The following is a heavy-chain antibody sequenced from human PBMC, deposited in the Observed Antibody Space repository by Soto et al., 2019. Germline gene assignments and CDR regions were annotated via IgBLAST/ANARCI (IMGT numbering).Heavy chain of an antibody. D-gene: IGHD6-13*01. CDR2: IYYSGNT. J-gene: IGHJ2*01. CDR3: ARKTPGIFWYVDL. CDR1: GGSISSGGYS. V-gene: IGHV4-31*11. Sequence: QVQLQESGPGLVKPSQTLSLTCAVSGGSISSGGYSWSWIRQPPGKGLEFIGSIYYSGNTYYNPYLRSRGTNSVYTAKNLFSLRLRSVTSAVTAVYYGARKTPGIFWYVDLWGLGTLVTDSS.